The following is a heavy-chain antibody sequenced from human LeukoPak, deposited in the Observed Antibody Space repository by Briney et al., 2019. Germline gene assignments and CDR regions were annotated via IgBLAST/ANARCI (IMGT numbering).Heavy chain of an antibody. CDR1: GYTFTSYY. Sequence: ASVKVSCKASGYTFTSYYMHWVRQAPGQGLEWMGIINPSGGSTSYAQKLQGRVTMTTDTSTSTAYMELRSLRSDDTAVYYCARGGPGLIDYWGQGTLVTVSS. D-gene: IGHD3-16*01. V-gene: IGHV1-46*01. CDR2: INPSGGST. CDR3: ARGGPGLIDY. J-gene: IGHJ4*02.